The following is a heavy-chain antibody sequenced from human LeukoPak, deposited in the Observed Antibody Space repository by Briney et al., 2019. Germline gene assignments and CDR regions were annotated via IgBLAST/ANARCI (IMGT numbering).Heavy chain of an antibody. CDR2: ISYDGSNK. CDR1: GFTFSSYA. D-gene: IGHD6-13*01. Sequence: GGSLRLSCAASGFTFSSYAMHWVRQAPGKGLEWVAVISYDGSNKYYADSVKGRFTISRDNSKNTLYLQMNSLRAEDTAVYYCARDGEQGIAAAGSGYFDYWGQGTLVTVSS. CDR3: ARDGEQGIAAAGSGYFDY. V-gene: IGHV3-30*04. J-gene: IGHJ4*02.